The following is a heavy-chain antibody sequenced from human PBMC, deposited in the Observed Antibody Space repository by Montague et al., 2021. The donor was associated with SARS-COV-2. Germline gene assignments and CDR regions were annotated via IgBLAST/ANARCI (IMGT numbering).Heavy chain of an antibody. CDR2: MNPNSGNT. CDR3: ARGLIVATIFHYYYYMDV. Sequence: SVKVSCKASGYTFTSYDINWVRQVTGQGLEWMGWMNPNSGNTGYAQKFQGRVTMTRNTSISTAYMELSSLRSEDTAVYYCARGLIVATIFHYYYYMDVWGKGTTVTVSS. D-gene: IGHD5-12*01. V-gene: IGHV1-8*01. CDR1: GYTFTSYD. J-gene: IGHJ6*03.